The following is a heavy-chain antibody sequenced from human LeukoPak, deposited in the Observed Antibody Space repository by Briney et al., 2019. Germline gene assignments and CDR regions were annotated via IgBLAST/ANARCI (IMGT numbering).Heavy chain of an antibody. CDR3: ARDRIQLWNDAFDI. CDR1: GFTFSSYS. V-gene: IGHV3-21*01. D-gene: IGHD5-18*01. CDR2: ISSSSSYI. J-gene: IGHJ3*02. Sequence: KTGGSLRLSCAASGFTFSSYSMNWVRQAPGKGLEWVSSISSSSSYIYYADSVKGRFTISRDNAKNSLYLQMNSLRAEDTAEYYCARDRIQLWNDAFDIWGQGTMVTVSS.